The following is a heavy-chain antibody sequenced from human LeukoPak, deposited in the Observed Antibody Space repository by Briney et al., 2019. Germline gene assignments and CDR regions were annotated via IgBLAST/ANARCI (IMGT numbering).Heavy chain of an antibody. J-gene: IGHJ4*02. V-gene: IGHV3-48*01. CDR2: IGSSSSTI. CDR3: ASIDY. Sequence: PGGSLRLSCAASGFTFSSYSMNWVRQAPGKGLEWVSYIGSSSSTIHYADSVKGRFTISRDNAKNSLYLQMNSLGAEDTAVYYCASIDYWGQGTLVTVSS. CDR1: GFTFSSYS.